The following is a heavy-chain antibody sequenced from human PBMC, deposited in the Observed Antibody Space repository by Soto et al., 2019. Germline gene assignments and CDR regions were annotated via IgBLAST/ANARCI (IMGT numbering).Heavy chain of an antibody. CDR2: IDPSDSYT. CDR3: ASPDRIAAAGTGEDYSYYYGMEG. Sequence: PGESLKISCKGSGYSFTSYWISWVRQMPGKGLEWMGRIDPSDSYTNYSPSFQGHVTISAGKSISTAYLQWSSLKASDTAMYYCASPDRIAAAGTGEDYSYYYGMEGSGPGTTV. CDR1: GYSFTSYW. V-gene: IGHV5-10-1*01. J-gene: IGHJ6*01. D-gene: IGHD6-13*01.